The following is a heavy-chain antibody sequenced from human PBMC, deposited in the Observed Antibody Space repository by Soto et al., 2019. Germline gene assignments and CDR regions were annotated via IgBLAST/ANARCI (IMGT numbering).Heavy chain of an antibody. J-gene: IGHJ3*02. V-gene: IGHV3-74*01. D-gene: IGHD3-10*01. Sequence: EVQLEESGGGSVQLGASLRVSCVASGFTFRNQWMHWVRQVPGKGLLWVCRINGDGTRASYADFVKGRFTISRDNAQNLLFLQLNSLRVDDTGVYHCARGGAAGRGDAIDIWGPGTTVAVSS. CDR1: GFTFRNQW. CDR2: INGDGTRA. CDR3: ARGGAAGRGDAIDI.